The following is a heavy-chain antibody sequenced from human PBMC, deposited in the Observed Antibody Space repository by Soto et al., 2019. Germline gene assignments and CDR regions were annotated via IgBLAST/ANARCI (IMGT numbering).Heavy chain of an antibody. CDR3: ARDLGYYDSRGYFDY. D-gene: IGHD3-22*01. CDR1: GFIFSDYY. V-gene: IGHV3-11*01. J-gene: IGHJ4*02. Sequence: QVQLVESGGGLVKPGGSLRLSCAASGFIFSDYYMSWIRQAPGKGLEWVSYISSSDSIISYADSVKGRFTISRDNAKNSLYLQMNSMRAEDTAVYFCARDLGYYDSRGYFDYWGQGALGTVSS. CDR2: ISSSDSII.